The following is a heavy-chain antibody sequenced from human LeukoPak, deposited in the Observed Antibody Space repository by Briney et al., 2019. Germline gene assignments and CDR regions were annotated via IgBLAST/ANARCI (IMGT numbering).Heavy chain of an antibody. J-gene: IGHJ4*02. CDR2: INSDGSST. CDR1: GFTFSSYW. D-gene: IGHD6-19*01. CDR3: ARHRYSSGVSDY. V-gene: IGHV3-74*01. Sequence: GGSLRLSCAASGFTFSSYWMHWVRQAPGKGLVWVSRINSDGSSTTCADSVKGRFTISRDNAKNTLYLQMNSLRAEDTAVYYCARHRYSSGVSDYWGQGTLVTVSS.